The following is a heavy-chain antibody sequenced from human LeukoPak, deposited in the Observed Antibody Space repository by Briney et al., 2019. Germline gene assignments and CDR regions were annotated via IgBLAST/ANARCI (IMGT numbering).Heavy chain of an antibody. CDR2: IYYSGNT. J-gene: IGHJ4*02. V-gene: IGHV4-59*01. CDR3: RVDTPFFDY. CDR1: SGSFRTYY. Sequence: PSETLSLTCTVSSGSFRTYYWSWIRQPPGKGLEWIGYIYYSGNTNYNPSLKSRVTISVDTSKNQFSLKLSSVAAADTAVYYCRVDTPFFDYWGQGTLVTVSS. D-gene: IGHD5-18*01.